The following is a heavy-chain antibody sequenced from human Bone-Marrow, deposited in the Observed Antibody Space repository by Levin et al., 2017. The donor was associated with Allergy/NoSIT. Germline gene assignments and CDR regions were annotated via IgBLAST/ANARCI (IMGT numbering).Heavy chain of an antibody. CDR1: GFTFSRYP. CDR2: ISYDGSEK. V-gene: IGHV3-30-3*01. Sequence: GESLKISCAASGFTFSRYPMHWVRQAPGKGLEWLAVISYDGSEKYYAGSVKGRFTISRDNFKNTLYLQLNSLRPEDTAVYHCAKVYTIGWYWGHFDSWGQGTLVTVSS. D-gene: IGHD6-19*01. J-gene: IGHJ4*02. CDR3: AKVYTIGWYWGHFDS.